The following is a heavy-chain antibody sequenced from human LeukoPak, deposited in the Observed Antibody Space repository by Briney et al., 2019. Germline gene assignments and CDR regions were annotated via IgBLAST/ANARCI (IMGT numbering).Heavy chain of an antibody. Sequence: GGSLRLSCTASGFTFGDYAMSWFRQAPGKGLEWVGFIRSKAYGGTTEYAASVKGRFTISRDDSKSIAYLQMNSLKTEDTAVYYCTRDGYDILTGYTPIRYWGQGTLVTVSS. J-gene: IGHJ4*02. CDR1: GFTFGDYA. D-gene: IGHD3-9*01. V-gene: IGHV3-49*03. CDR3: TRDGYDILTGYTPIRY. CDR2: IRSKAYGGTT.